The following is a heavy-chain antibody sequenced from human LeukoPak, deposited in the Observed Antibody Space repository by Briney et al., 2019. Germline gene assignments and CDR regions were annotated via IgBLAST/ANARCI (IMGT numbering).Heavy chain of an antibody. CDR1: GASTIDGDYY. J-gene: IGHJ5*02. D-gene: IGHD3-10*01. CDR2: IYSSGST. Sequence: PSQTLSLTCTVSGASTIDGDYYWSWIRQPPGKGLEWMGYIYSSGSTFYNPYFQSRLTISVDTSRNQFSLKLRSVIDADTAVYSCARTLVRGVLRGWFDPWGQGTLVSVSS. CDR3: ARTLVRGVLRGWFDP. V-gene: IGHV4-30-4*01.